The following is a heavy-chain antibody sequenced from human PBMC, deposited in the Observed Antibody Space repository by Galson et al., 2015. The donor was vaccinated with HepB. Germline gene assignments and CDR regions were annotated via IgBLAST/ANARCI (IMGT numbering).Heavy chain of an antibody. CDR1: GYSFTTYA. V-gene: IGHV7-4-1*02. CDR3: ARVIAVADY. J-gene: IGHJ4*02. CDR2: INTNTGNP. Sequence: SVKVSCKASGYSFTTYAITWVRQAPGQGLEWVGRINTNTGNPTYAQGFTGRFVFSLDTSVSTAYLQISSLKPEDTAVYYCARVIAVADYWGQGTLITVSS. D-gene: IGHD6-19*01.